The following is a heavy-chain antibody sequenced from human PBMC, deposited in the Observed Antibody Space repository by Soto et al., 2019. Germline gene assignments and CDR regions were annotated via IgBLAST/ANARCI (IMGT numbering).Heavy chain of an antibody. CDR2: IYSGGST. CDR3: ARDPYYDSSGYLASHGMDV. D-gene: IGHD3-22*01. V-gene: IGHV3-53*04. Sequence: PGGSLRLSCAASGFDASVNFMTWVRQAPGKGLEWVSVIYSGGSTYYADSVKGRFTISRHNSKNTLYLQMNSLRAEDTAVYYCARDPYYDSSGYLASHGMDVWGQGTTVTVSS. CDR1: GFDASVNF. J-gene: IGHJ6*02.